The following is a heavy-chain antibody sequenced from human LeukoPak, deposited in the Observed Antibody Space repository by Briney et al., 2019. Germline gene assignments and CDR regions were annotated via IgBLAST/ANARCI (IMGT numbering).Heavy chain of an antibody. CDR2: IRYDGSNK. D-gene: IGHD6-6*01. Sequence: GGSLRLSCAASGFTFSSYGMHWVRQAPGKGLEWVAFIRYDGSNKYYADSVKGRFTISRDNSKNTLYLQMNSLRAEDTAVYYCARDLEYSSSPQGEGFDYWGQGTLVTVSS. J-gene: IGHJ4*02. CDR1: GFTFSSYG. CDR3: ARDLEYSSSPQGEGFDY. V-gene: IGHV3-30*02.